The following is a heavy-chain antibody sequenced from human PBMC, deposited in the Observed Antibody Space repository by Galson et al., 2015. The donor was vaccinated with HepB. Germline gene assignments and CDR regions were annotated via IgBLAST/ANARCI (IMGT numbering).Heavy chain of an antibody. J-gene: IGHJ5*02. CDR1: GFTFSSYG. D-gene: IGHD3-10*01. V-gene: IGHV3-33*08. CDR2: IWYDGSNK. Sequence: SLRLSCAATGFTFSSYGMHWVRQAPGKGLEWVAGIWYDGSNKYYADSVKGRFTISRDNSKNTLYLQMNRLRAEDTAVYYCAREVQVVRGVIHNWFAPWGQGTLVTVSS. CDR3: AREVQVVRGVIHNWFAP.